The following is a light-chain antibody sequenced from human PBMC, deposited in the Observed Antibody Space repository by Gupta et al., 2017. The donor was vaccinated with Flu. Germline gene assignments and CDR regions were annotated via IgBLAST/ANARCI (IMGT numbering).Light chain of an antibody. Sequence: QSALTQPPSASGSPGEIVTISCTGTSRDVGGYDFVSWYQQLPGKAPKLMIYEVTKRPSGVPERFSGSKSGNTASLTVAGLQAEDEADYYCSSYAGTNNYILFGGGTKLTVL. V-gene: IGLV2-8*01. CDR1: SRDVGGYDF. J-gene: IGLJ2*01. CDR3: SSYAGTNNYIL. CDR2: EVT.